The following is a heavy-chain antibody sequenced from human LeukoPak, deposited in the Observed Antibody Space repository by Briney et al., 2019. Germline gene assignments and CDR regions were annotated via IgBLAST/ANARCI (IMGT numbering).Heavy chain of an antibody. CDR3: ARGYCTNGVCYFVDY. Sequence: GASVKVSCKASGYTFTSYDIHWVRQATGQGLEWMGRMNPNRGDTDYAQKFQGRVTITRNTSISTAYMELSSLRSEDTAVYYCARGYCTNGVCYFVDYWGQGTLVTVSS. CDR1: GYTFTSYD. D-gene: IGHD2-8*01. J-gene: IGHJ4*02. V-gene: IGHV1-8*01. CDR2: MNPNRGDT.